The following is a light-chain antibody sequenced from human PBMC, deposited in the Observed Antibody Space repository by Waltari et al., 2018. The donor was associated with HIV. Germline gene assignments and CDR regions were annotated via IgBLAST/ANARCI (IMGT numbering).Light chain of an antibody. Sequence: QSVLTQPPSAPGTPGQRVTISCSGGASTIGSNSVSWYQPVPGTAPKLLLYSNHQRPSGVPERYSGSKSGTSASLAIYGLQAEDEADYYCASWDDSLNVMLFSGGTKLTV. J-gene: IGLJ2*01. CDR1: ASTIGSNS. CDR3: ASWDDSLNVML. CDR2: SNH. V-gene: IGLV1-44*01.